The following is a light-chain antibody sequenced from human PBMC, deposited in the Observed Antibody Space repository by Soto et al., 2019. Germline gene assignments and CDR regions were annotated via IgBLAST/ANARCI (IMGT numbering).Light chain of an antibody. CDR2: DAS. V-gene: IGKV3-11*01. J-gene: IGKJ2*02. CDR3: QHSGT. Sequence: EIVLTQSPATLSLSPGERATLSCRASQSVSSYLAWYQQKPGQAPRLLIYDASNRATGIPARFSGSGSGTDFTLTISSLEPGDFAVYYCQHSGTFGQGTKVDIK. CDR1: QSVSSY.